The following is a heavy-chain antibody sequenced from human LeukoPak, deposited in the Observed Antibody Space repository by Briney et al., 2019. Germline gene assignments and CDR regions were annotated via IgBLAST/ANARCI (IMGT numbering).Heavy chain of an antibody. J-gene: IGHJ4*02. V-gene: IGHV1-2*04. CDR3: ARGLKEYYYFDY. CDR1: GYTFTGYY. Sequence: ASVKVSCKASGYTFTGYYMHWVRQAPGQGLEWVGWINPNSCGTNYAQKFQGWVTMTSNTSISTAYMELSRLRSDDTAVYYCARGLKEYYYFDYWGQGTLVTVSS. CDR2: INPNSCGT. D-gene: IGHD6-6*01.